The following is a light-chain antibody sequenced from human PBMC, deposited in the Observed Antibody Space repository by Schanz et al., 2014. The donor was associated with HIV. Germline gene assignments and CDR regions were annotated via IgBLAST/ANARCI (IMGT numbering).Light chain of an antibody. CDR2: EGN. J-gene: IGLJ2*01. CDR3: CSYGGRNTFVI. V-gene: IGLV2-23*03. CDR1: SSDVGRYNL. Sequence: QSALTQPASVSGSLGQSITISCAGTSSDVGRYNLPSWHQHHPGKAPKLMIYEGNKRPSGVSNRFSGSKSGNTASLTISGLQAEDEADYYCCSYGGRNTFVIFGGGTKLTVL.